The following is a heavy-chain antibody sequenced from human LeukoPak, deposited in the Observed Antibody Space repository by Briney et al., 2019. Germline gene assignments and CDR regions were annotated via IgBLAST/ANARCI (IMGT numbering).Heavy chain of an antibody. V-gene: IGHV4-59*01. J-gene: IGHJ4*02. CDR3: ARTTYHGGEFDS. CDR2: IYYSGST. Sequence: PSETLSLTCTVSGGSISSYYWSWIRQPPGKGLEWIGYIYYSGSTNSSPSLKRRVTISVDTSKNQVSLKLSSVTAADTAVYYCARTTYHGGEFDSWGQGTLVTVSS. CDR1: GGSISSYY. D-gene: IGHD2/OR15-2a*01.